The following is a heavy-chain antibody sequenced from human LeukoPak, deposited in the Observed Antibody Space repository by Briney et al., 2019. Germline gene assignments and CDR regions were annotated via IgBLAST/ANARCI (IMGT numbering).Heavy chain of an antibody. CDR3: ARDTYYYDSSGYWADY. J-gene: IGHJ4*02. Sequence: SETLSLTCTVSGGSISSYYWSWIRQPAGKGLEWIGRIYTSGSTNYNPSLKSRVTMSVDTSKNQFSLKLSSVAAADTAVYYCARDTYYYDSSGYWADYWGQGTLVTVSA. CDR2: IYTSGST. CDR1: GGSISSYY. D-gene: IGHD3-22*01. V-gene: IGHV4-4*07.